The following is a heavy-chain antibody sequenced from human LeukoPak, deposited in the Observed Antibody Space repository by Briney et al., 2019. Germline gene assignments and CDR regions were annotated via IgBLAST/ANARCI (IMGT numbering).Heavy chain of an antibody. J-gene: IGHJ4*02. CDR2: INHSGST. V-gene: IGHV4-39*07. CDR1: GGSISSGGYY. Sequence: SETLSLTCTVSGGSISSGGYYWSWIRQPPGKGLEWIGEINHSGSTNYNPSLKSRVTISVDTSKNQFSLKLSSVTAADTAVYYCARSSLGRIAAAGTPDYWGQGTLVTVSS. D-gene: IGHD6-13*01. CDR3: ARSSLGRIAAAGTPDY.